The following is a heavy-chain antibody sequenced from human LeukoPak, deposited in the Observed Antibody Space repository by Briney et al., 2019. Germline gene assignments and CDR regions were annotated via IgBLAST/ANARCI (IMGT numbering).Heavy chain of an antibody. CDR2: IRYDGSNK. J-gene: IGHJ4*02. CDR3: AKDSVWFGSSPTGYFDY. Sequence: GGSLRLSCAASGFTFSSYGMHWVRQAPGKGLEWVAFIRYDGSNKYYADSVKGRFTISRDNSKNTLYLQMNSLRAEDTAVYYCAKDSVWFGSSPTGYFDYWGQGTLVTVSS. CDR1: GFTFSSYG. V-gene: IGHV3-30*02. D-gene: IGHD3-10*01.